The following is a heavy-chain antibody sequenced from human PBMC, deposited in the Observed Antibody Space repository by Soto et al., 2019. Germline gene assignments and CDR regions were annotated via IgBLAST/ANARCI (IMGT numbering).Heavy chain of an antibody. V-gene: IGHV4-59*01. CDR1: GGSISSYY. CDR2: ISYSGDT. D-gene: IGHD6-19*01. CDR3: ARDHQWLVGNNAFDI. Sequence: SETLSLTCTVSGGSISSYYWSWIRQPPGKGLEWIGYISYSGDTNYNPSLKSRVTISVDTSKNQFSLNLSSVTAADTAVYYCARDHQWLVGNNAFDIWGQGTMVTVSS. J-gene: IGHJ3*02.